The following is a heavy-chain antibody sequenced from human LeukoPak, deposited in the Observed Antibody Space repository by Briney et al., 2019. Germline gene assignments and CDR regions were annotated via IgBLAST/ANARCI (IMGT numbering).Heavy chain of an antibody. D-gene: IGHD6-19*01. CDR3: AKDPYPNRSVWDYFDY. V-gene: IGHV3-30*18. J-gene: IGHJ4*02. CDR1: GFTFSSFG. CDR2: ISYDGSNK. Sequence: GRSLRLSCAASGFTFSSFGMHWVRQAPGKGREWVAVISYDGSNKYYADSVKGRFTISRDNSKNTLYLQMNSLRAEDTAVYYCAKDPYPNRSVWDYFDYWGQGTLVTVSS.